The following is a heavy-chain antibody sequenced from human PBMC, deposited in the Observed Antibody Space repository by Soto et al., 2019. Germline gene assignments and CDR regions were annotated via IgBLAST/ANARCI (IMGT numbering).Heavy chain of an antibody. CDR1: GGSFCGHY. Sequence: SETLALPRAFYGGSFCGHYLHWVLPPPGKGLEWIGEINHSGSTNYNPSLKSRVTISVDTSKNQFSLKLSSVTAADTAVYYCARISSHYYHYMDVWGKGTTVTVSS. CDR2: INHSGST. J-gene: IGHJ6*03. CDR3: ARISSHYYHYMDV. V-gene: IGHV4-34*01.